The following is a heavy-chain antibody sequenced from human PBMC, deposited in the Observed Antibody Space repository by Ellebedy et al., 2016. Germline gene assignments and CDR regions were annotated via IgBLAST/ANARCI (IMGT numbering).Heavy chain of an antibody. J-gene: IGHJ6*02. Sequence: ASVKVSCKASGGTFSSYAISWVRQAPGQGLEWIGWIVVGSGNTNYAQKFQERVTITRDMSTSTAYMELSSLRSEDTAVYYCAARIQDLREPDYYGMDVWGQGTTVTVSS. D-gene: IGHD1-26*01. V-gene: IGHV1-58*02. CDR1: GGTFSSYA. CDR3: AARIQDLREPDYYGMDV. CDR2: IVVGSGNT.